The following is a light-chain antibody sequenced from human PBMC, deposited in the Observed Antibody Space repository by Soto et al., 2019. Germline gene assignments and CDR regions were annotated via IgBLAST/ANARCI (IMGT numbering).Light chain of an antibody. Sequence: QSVLTQAASVSGSPGQSITISCTGTSSDVGGYKFVSWYQHHPGKAPKLMISEVSNRPSGVSNRFSGSKSGNTASLTISGLQVEDEADYYCASYSSSSTLYVFGTGTKLTVL. CDR1: SSDVGGYKF. CDR2: EVS. CDR3: ASYSSSSTLYV. V-gene: IGLV2-14*01. J-gene: IGLJ1*01.